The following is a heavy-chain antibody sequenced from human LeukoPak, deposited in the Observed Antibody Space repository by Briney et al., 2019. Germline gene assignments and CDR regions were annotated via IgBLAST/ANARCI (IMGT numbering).Heavy chain of an antibody. CDR3: ARDDCSSTSCYVSYYYGMDV. J-gene: IGHJ6*04. CDR2: IWYDGSNK. V-gene: IGHV3-33*01. CDR1: GFTFSSYG. Sequence: GRSLRLSCAASGFTFSSYGMHWVRQAPGKGLEWVAVIWYDGSNKYYADSVKGRFTISRDNSKNTLYLQMNSLRAEGTAVYYCARDDCSSTSCYVSYYYGMDVWGKGTTVTVSS. D-gene: IGHD2-2*01.